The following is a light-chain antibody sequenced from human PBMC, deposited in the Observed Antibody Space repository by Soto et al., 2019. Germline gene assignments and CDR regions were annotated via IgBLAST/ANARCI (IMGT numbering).Light chain of an antibody. V-gene: IGKV2-28*01. CDR3: MQPLPSWT. Sequence: IVMTQSPPSLPVTPLEPASISCXSGQSLLHINGYNYLDWYLQKPGQSPQLLIYLGSNRASGVPDRFSGSGSGTDFTLKISRVEAEDVGVYYCMQPLPSWTFGQGTKVDI. CDR1: QSLLHINGYNY. J-gene: IGKJ1*01. CDR2: LGS.